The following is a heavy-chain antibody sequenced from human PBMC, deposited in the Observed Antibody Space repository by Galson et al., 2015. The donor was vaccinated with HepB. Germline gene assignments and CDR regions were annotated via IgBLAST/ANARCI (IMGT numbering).Heavy chain of an antibody. V-gene: IGHV7-4-1*02. D-gene: IGHD2-21*01. J-gene: IGHJ4*02. CDR3: ARGLGPMWGFLRLPFDS. CDR1: GNSFNYYA. Sequence: SVKVSCKASGNSFNYYAINWVRQAPGQGLEWMGWINTNNGNPTYAQDFAGQFVFSLDTSVSTTFLQISGLKTEDTAVYYCARGLGPMWGFLRLPFDSWGQGTLVTVSS. CDR2: INTNNGNP.